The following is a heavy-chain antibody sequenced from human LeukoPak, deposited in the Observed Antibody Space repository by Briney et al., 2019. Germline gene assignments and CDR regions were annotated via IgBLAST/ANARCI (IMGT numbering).Heavy chain of an antibody. V-gene: IGHV3-23*01. CDR2: ISAGGGST. J-gene: IGHJ4*02. Sequence: GRSLRLSCAASGFTFSSYAMTWVRQAPGKGLEWVSTISAGGGSTNYVDSVKGRFTISRDNSKNTLYLQMNSLRAEDTAVYYCAKDHTSMDLYYFDYWGQGTLVTVSS. CDR3: AKDHTSMDLYYFDY. CDR1: GFTFSSYA. D-gene: IGHD5-18*01.